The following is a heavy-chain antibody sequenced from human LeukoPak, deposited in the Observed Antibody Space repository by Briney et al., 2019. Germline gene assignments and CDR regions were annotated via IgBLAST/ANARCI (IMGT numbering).Heavy chain of an antibody. CDR3: AREGPILTGYYEEVH. Sequence: GGSLRLSCTVSGFTVSSNSMSWVRQAPGKGLEWVSVIYSGGSTYYADSVKGRFTISRDNSKNTLYLQMNSLRAEDTAVYYCAREGPILTGYYEEVHWGQGTLVTVSS. CDR2: IYSGGST. V-gene: IGHV3-53*01. J-gene: IGHJ4*02. D-gene: IGHD3-9*01. CDR1: GFTVSSNS.